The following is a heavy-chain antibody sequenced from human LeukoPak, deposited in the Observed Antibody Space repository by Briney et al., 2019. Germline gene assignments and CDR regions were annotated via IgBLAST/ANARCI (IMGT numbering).Heavy chain of an antibody. CDR1: GFILDEYA. J-gene: IGHJ4*02. V-gene: IGHV3-9*01. D-gene: IGHD3-22*01. CDR3: ARAWRVYYYDSSVRFEN. Sequence: PGSSLRLSCAASGFILDEYAVHWVRHAPGEGLEWGSCISWNSCSIDYADSVKGRFTISRDNAKNTLYLQMNSLRAEDTAVYYCARAWRVYYYDSSVRFENWGQGTLVTVSS. CDR2: ISWNSCSI.